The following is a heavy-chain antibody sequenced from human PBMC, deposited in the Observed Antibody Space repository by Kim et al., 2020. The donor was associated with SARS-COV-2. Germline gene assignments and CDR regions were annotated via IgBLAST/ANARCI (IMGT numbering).Heavy chain of an antibody. V-gene: IGHV4-30-4*01. J-gene: IGHJ5*02. CDR1: GGSVSSSDYY. D-gene: IGHD1-26*01. CDR3: VIATRGMFDR. Sequence: SETLSLTCNVSGGSVSSSDYYWNWIRQPPGKGLEWIGYIYYSGRTYSNPSLESRVTISQDTSKTQFSLKLTSVTAAATAVYYCVIATRGMFDRWGQGTL. CDR2: IYYSGRT.